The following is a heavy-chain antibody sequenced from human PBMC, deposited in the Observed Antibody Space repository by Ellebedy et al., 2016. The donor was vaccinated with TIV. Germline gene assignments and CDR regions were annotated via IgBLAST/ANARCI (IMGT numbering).Heavy chain of an antibody. CDR3: AKGRGGGSDSSAPRYYFDY. CDR1: GYSISSGYY. J-gene: IGHJ4*02. CDR2: ISNTGGRK. Sequence: PSETLSLTCTVSGYSISSGYYWGWIRQPPGKGLEWVSTISNTGGRKYYADSVEGRFTISRVNSKKTLYLQMNSLRAEDTAVYYCAKGRGGGSDSSAPRYYFDYWGLGTLVTVSS. V-gene: IGHV3-23*01. D-gene: IGHD3-22*01.